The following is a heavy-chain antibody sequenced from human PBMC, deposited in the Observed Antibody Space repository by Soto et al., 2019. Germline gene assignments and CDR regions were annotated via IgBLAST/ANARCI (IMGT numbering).Heavy chain of an antibody. J-gene: IGHJ4*01. CDR3: ATGPYATVHY. Sequence: QMQLEESGSGLVKPSQTLSLICAVSGASISSGGYSWNWIRQPPGKGLEWLGYIYHNGATYYNPYLKSRVTFAVDKSKAQCPPRPTSGIAADTAVYYCATGPYATVHYWGHGNLVTVSS. CDR1: GASISSGGYS. D-gene: IGHD2-8*02. CDR2: IYHNGAT. V-gene: IGHV4-30-2*01.